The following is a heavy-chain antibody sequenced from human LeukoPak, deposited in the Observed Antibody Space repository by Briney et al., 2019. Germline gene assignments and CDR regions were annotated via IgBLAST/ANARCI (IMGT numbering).Heavy chain of an antibody. CDR3: ARDAPSSYYDFWSGYYTNYYYYGMDV. CDR1: GGSFSGYY. D-gene: IGHD3-3*01. V-gene: IGHV4-34*01. Sequence: SETLSLTCAVYGGSFSGYYWSWIRQSPGKGLEWIGEINHSGSTNYNPSLKSRVTISVDTSKNQFSLKLSSVTAADTAVYYCARDAPSSYYDFWSGYYTNYYYYGMDVWGQGTTVTVSS. CDR2: INHSGST. J-gene: IGHJ6*02.